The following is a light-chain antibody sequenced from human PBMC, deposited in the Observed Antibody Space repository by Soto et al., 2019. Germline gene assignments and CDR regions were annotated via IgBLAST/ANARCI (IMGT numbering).Light chain of an antibody. CDR3: QKFSSYPLT. CDR1: QTVRNNY. Sequence: EFVLTQSPGARAMSPGGRSTRSCRASQTVRNNYLAWYQQKPGQAPRLLIYDAYSRATGIKDRFSGGGSGTDFTLTIRRLEPEDFAVYYCQKFSSYPLTFGGGTKGDIK. J-gene: IGKJ4*01. CDR2: DAY. V-gene: IGKV3-20*01.